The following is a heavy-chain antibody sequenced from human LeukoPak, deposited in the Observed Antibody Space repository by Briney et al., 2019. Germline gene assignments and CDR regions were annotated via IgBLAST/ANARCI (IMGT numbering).Heavy chain of an antibody. V-gene: IGHV4-30-4*07. CDR1: GYSISSGGYS. J-gene: IGHJ5*02. CDR2: IYYSGST. D-gene: IGHD6-13*01. CDR3: ARGAYSSSWRWFDP. Sequence: SETLSLTCTVSGYSISSGGYSWSWIRQPPGKGLEWIGYIYYSGSTYYNPSLKSRVTISVDTSKNQFSLKLSSVTAADTAVYYCARGAYSSSWRWFDPWGQGTLVTVSS.